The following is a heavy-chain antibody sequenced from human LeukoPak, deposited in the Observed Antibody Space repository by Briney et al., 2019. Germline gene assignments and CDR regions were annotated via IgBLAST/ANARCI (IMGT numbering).Heavy chain of an antibody. J-gene: IGHJ4*02. CDR1: GFTFSSYA. CDR2: ISGSGSNT. CDR3: AKGSDGNSCSQNPYSFAY. Sequence: PGGSLRLSCAASGFTFSSYAMSWVRQAPGKGLEWVSTISGSGSNTYYADSVKGRFTISRDNSKSTLYLQMNSLRAEDTAVYYCAKGSDGNSCSQNPYSFAYWGQGTLVTVSS. V-gene: IGHV3-23*01. D-gene: IGHD2-2*01.